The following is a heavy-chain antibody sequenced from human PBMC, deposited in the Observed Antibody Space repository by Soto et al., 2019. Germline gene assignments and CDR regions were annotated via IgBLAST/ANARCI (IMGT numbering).Heavy chain of an antibody. CDR3: AGIAPPWEASQHSQDY. J-gene: IGHJ4*02. D-gene: IGHD6-6*01. CDR1: GYTFTSYY. V-gene: IGHV1-46*01. CDR2: INPSGGST. Sequence: ASVKVSCKASGYTFTSYYMHWVRQAPGQGLEWMGIINPSGGSTSYAQKFQGRVTMTRDTSTSTVYMELSSLRSEDTAVYYCAGIAPPWEASQHSQDYWGQGTMVTVSS.